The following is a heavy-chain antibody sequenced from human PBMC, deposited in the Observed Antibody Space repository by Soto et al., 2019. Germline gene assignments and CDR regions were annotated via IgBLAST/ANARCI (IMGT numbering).Heavy chain of an antibody. CDR2: ISPFNGDP. CDR1: GYTFANYH. V-gene: IGHV1-46*04. CDR3: ARKGVAVAGHDAFDI. Sequence: ASVKVSCKASGYTFANYHIHWVRPASGQGLEWLGIISPFNGDPHYPQKWRGRVTLTRDTSTTTVYLDLSSLTSEDTALYYCARKGVAVAGHDAFDIWSQGTMVTVSS. D-gene: IGHD6-19*01. J-gene: IGHJ3*02.